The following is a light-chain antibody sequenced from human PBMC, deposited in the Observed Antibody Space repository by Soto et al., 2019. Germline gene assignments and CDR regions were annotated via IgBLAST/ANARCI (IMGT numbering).Light chain of an antibody. CDR1: QSISSN. V-gene: IGKV3-15*01. Sequence: EIVMTQSPATLSVSPGERATLSCRASQSISSNVAWYQQKPGQAPRLLIYGASTRATGIPARFSGSGSGTEFTLTISSLQSEDCAVYYCQQYNNWPPLTFGQGTKVEI. CDR3: QQYNNWPPLT. CDR2: GAS. J-gene: IGKJ1*01.